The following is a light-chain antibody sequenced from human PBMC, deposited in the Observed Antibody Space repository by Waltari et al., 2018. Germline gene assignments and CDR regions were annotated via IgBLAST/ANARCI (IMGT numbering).Light chain of an antibody. CDR2: WAS. CDR3: HQYYIPPLT. V-gene: IGKV4-1*01. CDR1: QSVLSTSNRKTD. Sequence: DIVMTQSPDSLAVSLGERATINFKSSQSVLSTSNRKTDIAWYQQKPGQTPRLLINWASTRASGVPDRFSGRGSGTDFTLTVSSLQAEDVAVYYCHQYYIPPLTFGQGTRLEIK. J-gene: IGKJ5*01.